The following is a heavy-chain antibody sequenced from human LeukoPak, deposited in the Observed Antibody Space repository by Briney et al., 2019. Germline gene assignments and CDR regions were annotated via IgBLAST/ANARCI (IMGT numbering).Heavy chain of an antibody. CDR2: IKQDGSEK. D-gene: IGHD3-22*01. V-gene: IGHV3-7*01. CDR3: ARDDYYDSSGYYLY. Sequence: GGSLRLSCAASGFTFSSYWMSWVRQAPGKGLEWVASIKQDGSEKYYVDSVKGRFTISRDNAKNSLYLQMNSLRAEDTAVYYCARDDYYDSSGYYLYWGQGTLVTVSS. J-gene: IGHJ4*02. CDR1: GFTFSSYW.